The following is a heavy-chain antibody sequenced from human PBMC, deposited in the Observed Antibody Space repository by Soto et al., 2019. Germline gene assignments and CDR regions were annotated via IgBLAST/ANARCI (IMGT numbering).Heavy chain of an antibody. CDR1: GFTFGDYA. D-gene: IGHD2-15*01. CDR2: IRSKAYGGTT. J-gene: IGHJ3*02. CDR3: ARTSPLDCSGGSCYSGAFDI. V-gene: IGHV3-49*03. Sequence: GGSLRLSCTASGFTFGDYAMSWFRQAPGKGLEWVGFIRSKAYGGTTEYAASVKGRFTISRDDSKSIAYLQMNSQKTEDTAVYYCARTSPLDCSGGSCYSGAFDIWGQGTTVTVSS.